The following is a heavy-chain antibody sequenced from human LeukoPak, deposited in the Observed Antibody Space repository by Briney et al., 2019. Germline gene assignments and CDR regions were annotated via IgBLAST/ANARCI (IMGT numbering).Heavy chain of an antibody. J-gene: IGHJ4*02. V-gene: IGHV3-21*01. Sequence: GGSLRLSCAASGFTFSSYSMNWVRQAPGKGLEWVSSISSSSSYIYYADSVKGRFTISRDNAKNSLYLQMNSLRAEDTAVYYCASTPDYYGSGSYIDYWGQGTLVTVSS. CDR1: GFTFSSYS. CDR3: ASTPDYYGSGSYIDY. CDR2: ISSSSSYI. D-gene: IGHD3-10*01.